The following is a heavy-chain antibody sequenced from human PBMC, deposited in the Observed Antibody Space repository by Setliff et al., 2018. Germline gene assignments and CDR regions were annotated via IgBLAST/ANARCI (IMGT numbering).Heavy chain of an antibody. D-gene: IGHD5-18*01. V-gene: IGHV4-34*01. CDR2: INHSGST. CDR1: GGSFSGYY. Sequence: PSETLSLTCAVYGGSFSGYYWSWIRQPPGKGLEWIGEINHSGSTSYNPSLKSRVTISVDTSKNQFSLKLSSVAAADTAVYYCARGRIQLWKYYFDYWGQGTLVTVSS. J-gene: IGHJ4*02. CDR3: ARGRIQLWKYYFDY.